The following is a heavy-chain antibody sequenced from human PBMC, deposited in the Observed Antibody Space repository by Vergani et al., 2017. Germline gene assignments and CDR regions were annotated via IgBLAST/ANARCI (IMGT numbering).Heavy chain of an antibody. D-gene: IGHD6-13*01. J-gene: IGHJ4*02. CDR1: GGSISSSSYY. V-gene: IGHV4-39*01. CDR3: ARHQIAAAVSDY. Sequence: QLQLQESGPGLVKPSETLSLTCTVSGGSISSSSYYWGWIRQPPGKGLEWIGSIYYSGSTYYNPSLNSRVTISVDTSKNQFSLKLSSMTAADTAVYYCARHQIAAAVSDYWGQGTLVTVSS. CDR2: IYYSGST.